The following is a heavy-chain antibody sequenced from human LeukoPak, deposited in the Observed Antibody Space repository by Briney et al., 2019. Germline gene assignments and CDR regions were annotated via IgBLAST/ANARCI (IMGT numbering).Heavy chain of an antibody. J-gene: IGHJ6*03. CDR1: GGSISSSSYY. Sequence: SETLSLTCTVSGGSISSSSYYWGWIRQPPGKGLEWIGSIYYSGSTYYNPSLKSRVTISVDTSKNQFSLKLSSVTAADTAVYYCARIGYSSGWPYYYYYYYMDVWGKGPRSPSP. CDR3: ARIGYSSGWPYYYYYYYMDV. CDR2: IYYSGST. D-gene: IGHD6-19*01. V-gene: IGHV4-39*07.